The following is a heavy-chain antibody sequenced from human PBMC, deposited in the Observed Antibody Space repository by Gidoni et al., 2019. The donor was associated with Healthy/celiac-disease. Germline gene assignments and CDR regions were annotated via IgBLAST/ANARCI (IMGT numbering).Heavy chain of an antibody. D-gene: IGHD6-19*01. CDR1: GLTFDDYA. Sequence: EVQLVESGGGLVQPGRSLRLSCAASGLTFDDYAMHWVRQAPGKGLEWVSGISWNSGSIGYADSVKGRFTISRDNAKNSLYLQMNSLRAEDTALYYCAKVTTVAIFDYWGQGTLVTVSS. J-gene: IGHJ4*02. CDR3: AKVTTVAIFDY. V-gene: IGHV3-9*01. CDR2: ISWNSGSI.